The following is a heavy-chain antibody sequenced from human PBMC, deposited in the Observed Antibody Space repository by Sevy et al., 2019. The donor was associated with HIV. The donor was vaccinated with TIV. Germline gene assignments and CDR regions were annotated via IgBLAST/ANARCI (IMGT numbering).Heavy chain of an antibody. CDR3: AREGCTKPHDY. CDR2: LSFGCDEI. D-gene: IGHD2-8*01. V-gene: IGHV3-23*01. CDR1: GFTFSKYS. J-gene: IGHJ4*02. Sequence: GGSLRLSCAASGFTFSKYSMSWVRQPPGKGLEWVSTLSFGCDEINYADSAKGRFTISRDNSKSSVYLQMTNLRPADTAVYYCAREGCTKPHDYWGQGTLVTVSS.